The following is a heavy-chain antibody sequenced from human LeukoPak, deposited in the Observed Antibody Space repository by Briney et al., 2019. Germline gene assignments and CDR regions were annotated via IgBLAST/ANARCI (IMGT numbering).Heavy chain of an antibody. CDR3: ARGIYGSGSYDDAFDI. CDR2: ISAYNGNT. J-gene: IGHJ3*02. Sequence: TVTVSSKASPYTFSIYGMSRVPQAPRQRREWMGWISAYNGNTNYGQKLQGRLTMTTDTSTSTAYMELRSLRSDDTAVYYCARGIYGSGSYDDAFDIWGQGTMVTVSS. D-gene: IGHD3-10*01. CDR1: PYTFSIYG. V-gene: IGHV1-18*01.